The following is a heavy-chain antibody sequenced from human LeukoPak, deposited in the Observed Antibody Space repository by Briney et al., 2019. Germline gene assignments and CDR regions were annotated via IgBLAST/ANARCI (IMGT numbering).Heavy chain of an antibody. V-gene: IGHV4-38-2*02. CDR1: GYSISSGYY. J-gene: IGHJ5*02. Sequence: SETLSLTCTVAGYSISSGYYWGWIRQPPGKGLEWIGSIYYSGSTYYNPSLKSRVTISVDTSKNQFSLKLSSVTAADTAVYYCARDPGNWFDPWGQGTLVTVSS. CDR2: IYYSGST. CDR3: ARDPGNWFDP.